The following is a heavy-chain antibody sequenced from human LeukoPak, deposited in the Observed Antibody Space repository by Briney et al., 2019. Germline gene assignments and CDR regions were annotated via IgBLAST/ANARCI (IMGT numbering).Heavy chain of an antibody. D-gene: IGHD4-23*01. J-gene: IGHJ4*02. CDR2: IYYSGST. CDR3: ARDRGGNSASSNYFDY. CDR1: GASISSYY. Sequence: PSETLSLTCTVSGASISSYYWSWIRQPPGKGLEWIGYIYYSGSTYYIPSLKSRVTISVDTSKNQFSLNLSSVTAADTAVYYCARDRGGNSASSNYFDYWGQGIPVTVSS. V-gene: IGHV4-59*12.